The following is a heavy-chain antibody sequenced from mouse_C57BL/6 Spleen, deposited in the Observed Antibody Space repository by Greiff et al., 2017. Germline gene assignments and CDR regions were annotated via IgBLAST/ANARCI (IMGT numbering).Heavy chain of an antibody. J-gene: IGHJ2*01. D-gene: IGHD2-4*01. CDR3: AKMRDYDYDFFDY. CDR1: GFSLTSYG. CDR2: IWRGGST. V-gene: IGHV2-5*01. Sequence: VQLVESGPGLVQPSQSLSITCTVSGFSLTSYGVHWVRQSPGKGLEWLGVIWRGGSTDYNAAFMSRLSITKDNSKSQVFFKMNSLQADDTAIYYCAKMRDYDYDFFDYWGQGTTLTVSS.